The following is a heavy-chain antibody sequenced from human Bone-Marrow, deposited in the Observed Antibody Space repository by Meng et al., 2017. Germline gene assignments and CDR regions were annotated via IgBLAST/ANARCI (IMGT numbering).Heavy chain of an antibody. J-gene: IGHJ5*02. CDR3: ARDNLRGEDPNWCDP. Sequence: GESLKISCAASGFTFSSYGMHWVRQAPGKGLEWGAVIWYDGSNKYYADSVKGRFTISRDNSKNTLYLQMNSLRAEDTAVYYWARDNLRGEDPNWCDPWGQGTLVTVSS. CDR2: IWYDGSNK. V-gene: IGHV3-33*01. CDR1: GFTFSSYG. D-gene: IGHD3-16*01.